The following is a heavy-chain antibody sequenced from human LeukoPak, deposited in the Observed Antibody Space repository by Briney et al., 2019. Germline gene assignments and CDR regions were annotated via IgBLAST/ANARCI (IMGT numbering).Heavy chain of an antibody. J-gene: IGHJ4*02. D-gene: IGHD5-18*01. CDR3: ARGLDASMETAYDY. Sequence: SVRVSCKASGGSFNAYAISWVRQAPGQGLEWMGGIIPIFGTSNYAQKLQGRATISTDESTSTAYMEVSSLRSEDTAIYYCARGLDASMETAYDYWGQGTLVTVSS. V-gene: IGHV1-69*05. CDR1: GGSFNAYA. CDR2: IIPIFGTS.